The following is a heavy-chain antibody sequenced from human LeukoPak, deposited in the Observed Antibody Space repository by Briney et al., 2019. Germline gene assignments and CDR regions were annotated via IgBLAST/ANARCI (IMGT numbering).Heavy chain of an antibody. CDR1: GYTFNSYD. J-gene: IGHJ5*02. Sequence: GASVKVSCKASGYTFNSYDINWVRQATGQGLEWMGWMNPNSGNTGYAQKFQGRVTITRNTSISTAYMELSSLRSEDTAVYYCARGGGIVVVPAVYWFDPWGQGTLVTVSS. V-gene: IGHV1-8*03. CDR2: MNPNSGNT. D-gene: IGHD2-2*01. CDR3: ARGGGIVVVPAVYWFDP.